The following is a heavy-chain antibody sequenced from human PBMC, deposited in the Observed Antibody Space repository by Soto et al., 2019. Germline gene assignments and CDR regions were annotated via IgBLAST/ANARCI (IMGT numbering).Heavy chain of an antibody. D-gene: IGHD3-3*01. CDR2: ISGSGGST. Sequence: PGGSLRLSCAASGFTFSSYAMSWVRQAPGKGLEWVSAISGSGGSTYYADSVKGRFTISRDNSKNTLYLQMNSLRAEDTAVYYCAKEVRFLEWIPGPFDYWGQGTLVTVSS. CDR1: GFTFSSYA. J-gene: IGHJ4*02. CDR3: AKEVRFLEWIPGPFDY. V-gene: IGHV3-23*01.